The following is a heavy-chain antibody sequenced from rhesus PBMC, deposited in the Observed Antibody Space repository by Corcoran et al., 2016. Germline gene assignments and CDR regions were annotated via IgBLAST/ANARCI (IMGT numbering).Heavy chain of an antibody. CDR1: GGTGRGYW. CDR2: VRSGGRT. D-gene: IGHD2-21*01. CDR3: ARLSGSGYSNYWYFDI. J-gene: IGHJ2*01. Sequence: QVQLQQWGEGLVKPSETLSHPCAAFGGTGRGYWLGGLRSPLGKGVGWFGRVRSGGRTNSHPSLKVRVTISIDTSKNQFSLKLSSVTAADTAVYYCARLSGSGYSNYWYFDIWGPGTPITISS. V-gene: IGHV4-160*01.